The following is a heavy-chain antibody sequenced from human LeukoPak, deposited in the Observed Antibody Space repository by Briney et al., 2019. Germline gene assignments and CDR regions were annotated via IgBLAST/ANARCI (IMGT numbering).Heavy chain of an antibody. CDR1: GLTFSNYW. D-gene: IGHD3-10*01. CDR2: IKQDGSEK. CDR3: ARANYGSGSNYYYGLDV. J-gene: IGHJ6*02. V-gene: IGHV3-7*01. Sequence: PGGSLRLSCAASGLTFSNYWMSRVRQAPGKGLEWVANIKQDGSEKYYVDSVKGRFTISRDNAKNTLYLQMNSLRVEDTAVYYCARANYGSGSNYYYGLDVWGEGTTVTVS.